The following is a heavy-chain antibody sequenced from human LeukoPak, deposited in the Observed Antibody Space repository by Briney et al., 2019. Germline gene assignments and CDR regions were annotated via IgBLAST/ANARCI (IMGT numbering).Heavy chain of an antibody. CDR3: ARPYGGYHFDY. J-gene: IGHJ4*02. CDR2: ISYDGSNK. Sequence: GGSLRLSCAASGFTFSSHWMSWVRQAPGKGLEWVAVISYDGSNKYYADSVKGRFTISRDNSKNTLYLQMNSLRAEDTAVYYCARPYGGYHFDYWGQGTLVTVSS. V-gene: IGHV3-30*03. CDR1: GFTFSSHW. D-gene: IGHD5-12*01.